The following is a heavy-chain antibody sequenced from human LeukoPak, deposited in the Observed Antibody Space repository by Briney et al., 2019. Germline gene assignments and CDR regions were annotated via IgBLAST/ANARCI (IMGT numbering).Heavy chain of an antibody. CDR3: AIPQISRSRPVYYYYYMDV. J-gene: IGHJ6*03. CDR1: GGSISSYY. V-gene: IGHV4-59*12. Sequence: PSETLSLTCTVSGGSISSYYWSWIRQPPGKGLEGIGYIYYCGSTNYNPSLKSRVTTSVDTSKNQFYLKLSSVTASDTAVYYCAIPQISRSRPVYYYYYMDVWGKGTTVTVSS. CDR2: IYYCGST.